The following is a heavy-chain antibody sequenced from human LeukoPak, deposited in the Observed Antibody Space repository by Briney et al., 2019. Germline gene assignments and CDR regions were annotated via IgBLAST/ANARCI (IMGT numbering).Heavy chain of an antibody. CDR1: GGSISSSASY. J-gene: IGHJ5*02. V-gene: IGHV4-39*01. D-gene: IGHD2/OR15-2a*01. Sequence: SETLSLTCTLSGGSISSSASYWAWVRQPPGKGLEWIANVYYNGDTYYKSSLYSRVTISADTSKNQFSLNLRSVTAADTAVYYCARLLSPGWFDPWGQGTLVTVSS. CDR2: VYYNGDT. CDR3: ARLLSPGWFDP.